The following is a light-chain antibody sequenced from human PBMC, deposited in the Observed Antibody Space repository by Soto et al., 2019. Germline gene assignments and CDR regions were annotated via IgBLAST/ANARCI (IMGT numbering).Light chain of an antibody. V-gene: IGKV3-20*01. J-gene: IGKJ3*01. Sequence: EIVLTQSPGTLSLFPGARATLSCRASQSVSSSYFAWYQQKPGQAPRLLIYGASSRATGVPDRFSGSGSGTDFTLTISRLEPEDFAVYYCQQYGSSPPRFTFGPGTTVDVK. CDR2: GAS. CDR1: QSVSSSY. CDR3: QQYGSSPPRFT.